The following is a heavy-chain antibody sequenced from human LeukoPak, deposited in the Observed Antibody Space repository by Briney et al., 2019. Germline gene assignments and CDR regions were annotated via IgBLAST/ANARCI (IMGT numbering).Heavy chain of an antibody. CDR2: IHYTGAT. CDR1: GGSITGYY. D-gene: IGHD3-9*01. V-gene: IGHV4-34*01. J-gene: IGHJ4*02. Sequence: PSETLSLTCAVYGGSITGYYWSWIRQPPGKGLEWVGEIHYTGATSYNPSLKSRATISIDTSKNQVSLKLSSVTAADTAVYYCARGNILSGYCFDFWGRGALVTVYS. CDR3: ARGNILSGYCFDF.